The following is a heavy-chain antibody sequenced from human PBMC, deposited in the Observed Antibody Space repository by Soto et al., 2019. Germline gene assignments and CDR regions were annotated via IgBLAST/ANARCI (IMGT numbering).Heavy chain of an antibody. CDR3: ARAGSSWSNYYYYGMDV. D-gene: IGHD6-13*01. J-gene: IGHJ6*02. CDR1: GYTFTGYY. V-gene: IGHV1-2*04. Sequence: ASVKVSCKASGYTFTGYYMHWVRQAPGQGLEWMGWINPNSGGTNYAQKFQGWVTMTRDTSISTAYMELSRLRSDDTAVYYCARAGSSWSNYYYYGMDVWGQGTTVTVSS. CDR2: INPNSGGT.